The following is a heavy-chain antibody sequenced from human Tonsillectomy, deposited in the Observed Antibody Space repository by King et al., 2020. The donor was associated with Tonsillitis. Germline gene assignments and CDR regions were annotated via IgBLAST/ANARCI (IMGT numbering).Heavy chain of an antibody. J-gene: IGHJ4*02. CDR3: ARSPVAGYYFDY. CDR1: GFTFSSYV. V-gene: IGHV3-30*04. D-gene: IGHD6-19*01. CDR2: ISDDGSNK. Sequence: VQLVESGGGVVQPGRSLRLSCAASGFTFSSYVMHWVRQAPGKGLEWVAVISDDGSNKYYADSVKGRVTISRDNSKNTLDLQMNSLRAEDTAVYYCARSPVAGYYFDYRGQGTLVTVSS.